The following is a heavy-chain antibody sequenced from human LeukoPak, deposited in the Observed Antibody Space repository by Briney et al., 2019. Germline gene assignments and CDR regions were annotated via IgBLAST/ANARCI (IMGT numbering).Heavy chain of an antibody. CDR2: INHSGST. J-gene: IGHJ4*02. CDR3: AKHYMGSSYNHGLDC. CDR1: GFTFSTYS. D-gene: IGHD3-10*01. V-gene: IGHV4-34*08. Sequence: RSGGSLRLSCAASGFTFSTYSMNWVRQAPGKGLEWIGEINHSGSTNYNPSLKSRVTISVDTSKNQFSLKLSSVTAADTALYYCAKHYMGSSYNHGLDCWGQGTLVTVSS.